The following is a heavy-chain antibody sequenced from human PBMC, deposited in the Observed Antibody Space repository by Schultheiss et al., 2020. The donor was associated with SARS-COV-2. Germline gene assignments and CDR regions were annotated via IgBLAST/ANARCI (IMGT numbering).Heavy chain of an antibody. Sequence: SETLSLTCTVSGDSISGHYWSWIRQPPGKGLEWIGSILYSGSTNYNPSLKGRLTISVDTSQNQFSLKLSSVTAADTAVYYCARGEGIGTYYFDYWGQGTLVTVSS. J-gene: IGHJ4*02. V-gene: IGHV4-59*08. D-gene: IGHD3-10*01. CDR1: GDSISGHY. CDR3: ARGEGIGTYYFDY. CDR2: ILYSGST.